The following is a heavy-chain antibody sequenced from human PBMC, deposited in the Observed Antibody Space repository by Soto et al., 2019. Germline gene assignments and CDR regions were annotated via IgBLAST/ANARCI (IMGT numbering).Heavy chain of an antibody. CDR1: GYTFTGYY. Sequence: GASVKVSCKASGYTFTGYYMHWVRQAPGQGLEWMGWINPNSGGTNYAQKFQGWVTMTRDTSISTAYMELSRLRSDDTAVYYCARRVGTTVGGFDYWGQGTLVTVSS. D-gene: IGHD3-16*01. CDR2: INPNSGGT. J-gene: IGHJ4*02. V-gene: IGHV1-2*04. CDR3: ARRVGTTVGGFDY.